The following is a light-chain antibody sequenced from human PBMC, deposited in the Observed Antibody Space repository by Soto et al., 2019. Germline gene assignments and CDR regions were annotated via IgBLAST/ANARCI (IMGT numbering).Light chain of an antibody. V-gene: IGKV3-11*01. Sequence: EIVLTQSPGTLSLSPGERATLSCRASQRIGSYLAWYQQKPGQTPRLVIYDASNRATGIPARFSGSGSGTDFTLTISSLEPEDFAVYYCQQRSNWPPTWTFGQGTKVEIK. CDR3: QQRSNWPPTWT. CDR2: DAS. J-gene: IGKJ1*01. CDR1: QRIGSY.